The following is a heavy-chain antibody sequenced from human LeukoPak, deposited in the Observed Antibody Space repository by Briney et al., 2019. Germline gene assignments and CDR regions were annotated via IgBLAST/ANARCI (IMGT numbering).Heavy chain of an antibody. CDR2: INHSGST. CDR1: GGSFSGYY. J-gene: IGHJ6*03. V-gene: IGHV4-34*01. D-gene: IGHD3-22*01. CDR3: ARVLYDSSGYYCDYYYYYYMDV. Sequence: SETLSLTCAVYGGSFSGYYWSWIRQPPGKGLEWIGEINHSGSTNYNPSLKSRVTISVDTSKNQFSLKLSSVTAADTAVYYCARVLYDSSGYYCDYYYYYYMDVWGKGTTVTVSS.